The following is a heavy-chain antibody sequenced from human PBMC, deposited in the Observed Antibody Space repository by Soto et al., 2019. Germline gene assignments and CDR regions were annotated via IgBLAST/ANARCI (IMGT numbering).Heavy chain of an antibody. CDR3: ARDKDWAFDY. Sequence: GVSQRLSWAASGFTCIDYCISWISKTTGKGLEWVSYIFVTSTPIYYADSVKGRFTVSRDNTQNSLFLLMNSLRAEDTAIYYCARDKDWAFDYWGQGTLVTVSS. CDR2: IFVTSTPI. CDR1: GFTCIDYC. J-gene: IGHJ4*02. D-gene: IGHD3-9*01. V-gene: IGHV3-11*04.